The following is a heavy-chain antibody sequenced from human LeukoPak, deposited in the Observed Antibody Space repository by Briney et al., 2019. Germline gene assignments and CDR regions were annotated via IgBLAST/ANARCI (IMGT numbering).Heavy chain of an antibody. V-gene: IGHV3-23*01. J-gene: IGHJ4*02. D-gene: IGHD2-21*01. CDR1: GFTFSSYG. CDR3: VELRAIFY. Sequence: GGSLRLSCAASGFTFSSYGMSWVRQAPGKGPQWVSVIIGSGSGTYYADSVKGRFTISRDNSKNTLYLQMNSLRAEDTAVYYCVELRAIFYWGQGTLVTVSS. CDR2: IIGSGSGT.